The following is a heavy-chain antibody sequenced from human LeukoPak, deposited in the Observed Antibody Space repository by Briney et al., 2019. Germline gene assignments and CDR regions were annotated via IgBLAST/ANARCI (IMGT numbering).Heavy chain of an antibody. V-gene: IGHV3-21*04. D-gene: IGHD3-3*01. Sequence: GGSLRLSCAASGFTFSSYSMNWVRQAPGKGLEWVSSISSSSAYIYYADSMKGRFTISRDNAKNSLFLQMNSLRAEDTAVYYCAKGHGGFLEWLSYWGQGTLVTVSS. CDR1: GFTFSSYS. J-gene: IGHJ4*02. CDR3: AKGHGGFLEWLSY. CDR2: ISSSSAYI.